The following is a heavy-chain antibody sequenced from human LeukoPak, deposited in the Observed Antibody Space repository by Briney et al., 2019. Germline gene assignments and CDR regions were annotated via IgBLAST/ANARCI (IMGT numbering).Heavy chain of an antibody. CDR3: AKSVVPAAPFDS. V-gene: IGHV4-4*07. Sequence: KASETLSLTCSVSGGSVSRYSWSWIRQSAVKGLEWIGRVYTSGSTNYNPPLKSRVTMSIDTSKNQFSLNLSSVTAADAAVYYCAKSVVPAAPFDSWGQGTLVTVSS. J-gene: IGHJ4*02. D-gene: IGHD2-2*01. CDR1: GGSVSRYS. CDR2: VYTSGST.